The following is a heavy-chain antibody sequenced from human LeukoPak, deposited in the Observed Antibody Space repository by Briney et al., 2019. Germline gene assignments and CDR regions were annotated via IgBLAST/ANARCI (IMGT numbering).Heavy chain of an antibody. CDR2: IYYSGNT. CDR3: ARGLDAFDI. J-gene: IGHJ3*02. Sequence: SETLSLTCTVSSGSISTYYWTWIRQPPGKGLEWIAYIYYSGNTNYNPSLKSRVTITVDTSKNQFSLNLSSVTAADTAVYYCARGLDAFDIWGQGTMVTVSS. V-gene: IGHV4-59*01. CDR1: SGSISTYY.